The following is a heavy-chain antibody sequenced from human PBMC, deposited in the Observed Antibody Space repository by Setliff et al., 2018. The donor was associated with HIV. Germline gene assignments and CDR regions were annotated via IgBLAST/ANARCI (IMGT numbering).Heavy chain of an antibody. Sequence: SETLSLTCTVSDGYINSGAEYWGWIRHSPGKGLEWIASTHYSGAIYYNPSLKSRVTMSVDTSGSRFSLKLPSVTAADTAVYYCARPSFGIGGGANFDSWGRGTLVTVSS. J-gene: IGHJ4*02. V-gene: IGHV4-39*02. D-gene: IGHD3-3*01. CDR3: ARPSFGIGGGANFDS. CDR2: THYSGAI. CDR1: DGYINSGAEY.